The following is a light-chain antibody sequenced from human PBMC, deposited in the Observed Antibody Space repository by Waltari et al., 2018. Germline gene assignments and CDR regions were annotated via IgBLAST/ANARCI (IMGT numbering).Light chain of an antibody. J-gene: IGLJ3*02. V-gene: IGLV2-14*03. CDR3: SSYTSSSTPWV. CDR1: SSDVGGYNY. CDR2: DVS. Sequence: QSALTQPASVSGSPGQSITISCTGTSSDVGGYNYVSWYQQHPGKAPKLMIYDVSNRPSGVSNRCSGSKSGNTASLTISGLQAEDEADYYCSSYTSSSTPWVFGGGTKLTVL.